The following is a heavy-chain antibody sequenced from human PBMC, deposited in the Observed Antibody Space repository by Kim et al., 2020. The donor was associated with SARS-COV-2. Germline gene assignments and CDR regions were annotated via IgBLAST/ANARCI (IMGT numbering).Heavy chain of an antibody. V-gene: IGHV4-31*03. CDR3: AREAPAADDAFDI. CDR2: IYYSGST. D-gene: IGHD2-2*01. CDR1: GGSISSGGYY. J-gene: IGHJ3*02. Sequence: SETLSLTCTVSGGSISSGGYYWSWIRQHPGKGLEWIGYIYYSGSTYYNPSLKSRVTISVDTSKNQFSLKLSSVTAADTAVYYCAREAPAADDAFDIWGQGTMVTVSS.